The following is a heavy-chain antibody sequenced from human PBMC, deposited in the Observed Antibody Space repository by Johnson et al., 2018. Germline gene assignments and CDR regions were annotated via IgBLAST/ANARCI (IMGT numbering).Heavy chain of an antibody. D-gene: IGHD2-2*01. V-gene: IGHV3-11*04. J-gene: IGHJ6*03. CDR3: ARGVVPAAMPDYDYYYMDV. CDR1: GFSFSEYY. CDR2: ISSRGSTI. Sequence: VRLVESGGGLVTPGGSLRLSCAASGFSFSEYYMSWIRQAPGKGLEWVSYISSRGSTIYYADSVPGRFTIPRANAKNALYLQMNRLRAEDTAGYYCARGVVPAAMPDYDYYYMDVWGKGTTVTVSS.